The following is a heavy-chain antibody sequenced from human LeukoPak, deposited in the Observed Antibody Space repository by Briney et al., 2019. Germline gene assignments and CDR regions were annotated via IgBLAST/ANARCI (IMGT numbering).Heavy chain of an antibody. CDR2: IYSGGST. V-gene: IGHV3-53*01. D-gene: IGHD6-19*01. CDR3: ARDLSSRAYSSGPRDY. CDR1: GFTVSSND. J-gene: IGHJ4*02. Sequence: GGSLRLSCAASGFTVSSNDMSWVRQAPGKGLECISVIYSGGSTDYADSVKGRFTISRDNAKNSLYLQMNSLRAEDTAVYYCARDLSSRAYSSGPRDYWGQGTLVAVSS.